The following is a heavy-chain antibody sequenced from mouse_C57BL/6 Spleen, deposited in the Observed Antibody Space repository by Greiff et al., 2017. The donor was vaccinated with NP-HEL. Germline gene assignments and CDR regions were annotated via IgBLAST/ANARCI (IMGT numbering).Heavy chain of an antibody. CDR1: GFTFSDYG. Sequence: EVKLVESGGGLVKPGGSLKLSCAASGFTFSDYGMHWVRQAPEKGLEWVAYISSGSSTIYYADTVKGRFTISRDNAKNTLFLQMTSLRSEDTAMYYCARGDYYGSSYDFDYWGQGTTLTVSS. V-gene: IGHV5-17*01. J-gene: IGHJ2*01. CDR3: ARGDYYGSSYDFDY. CDR2: ISSGSSTI. D-gene: IGHD1-1*01.